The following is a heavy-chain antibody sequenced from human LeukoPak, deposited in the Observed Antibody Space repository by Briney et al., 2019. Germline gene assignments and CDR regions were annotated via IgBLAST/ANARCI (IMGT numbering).Heavy chain of an antibody. CDR2: IYSRVT. J-gene: IGHJ6*03. V-gene: IGHV4-4*07. CDR1: GGSISSYY. Sequence: SETLSLTCTVSGGSISSYYLSWIRQPAGKGLEWIGRIYSRVTTYNPSLKSRVTISVDTSKNQFSLKLSSVTAADTAVYYCARVGYSYGLYYYYYYMDVWGKGTTVTIFS. D-gene: IGHD5-18*01. CDR3: ARVGYSYGLYYYYYYMDV.